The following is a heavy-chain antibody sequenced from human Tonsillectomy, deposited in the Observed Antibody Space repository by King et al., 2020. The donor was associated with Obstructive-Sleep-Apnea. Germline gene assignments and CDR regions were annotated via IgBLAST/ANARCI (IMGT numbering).Heavy chain of an antibody. J-gene: IGHJ4*02. CDR1: GGSISSSNW. V-gene: IGHV4-4*02. Sequence: QLQESGPGLVKPSGTLSLTCAVSGGSISSSNWWSWVRQPPGKGLEWIGEIYHSGSTNYNPSLKSRLTISVDKPNNQFSLKLNSVSAADTPVYYCARFWYYYDSSGYYAQFDYWGQGTLVTVSS. D-gene: IGHD3-22*01. CDR3: ARFWYYYDSSGYYAQFDY. CDR2: IYHSGST.